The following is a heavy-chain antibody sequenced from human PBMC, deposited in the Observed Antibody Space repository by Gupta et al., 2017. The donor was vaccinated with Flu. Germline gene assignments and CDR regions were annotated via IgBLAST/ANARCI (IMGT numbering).Heavy chain of an antibody. J-gene: IGHJ5*02. Sequence: QVQLQQWGAGLLKPSETLSLTCAVYGGSFSGYYWSWIRQPPGKGLEWIGEINHSGSTNYNPSLKSRVTISVDTSKNQFSLKLSSVTAADTAVYYCARGGEYCSSTSCYLRFDPWGQGTLVTVSS. CDR1: GGSFSGYY. CDR3: ARGGEYCSSTSCYLRFDP. V-gene: IGHV4-34*01. CDR2: INHSGST. D-gene: IGHD2-2*01.